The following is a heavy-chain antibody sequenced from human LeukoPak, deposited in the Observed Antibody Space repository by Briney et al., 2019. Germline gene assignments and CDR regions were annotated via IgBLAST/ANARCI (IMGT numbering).Heavy chain of an antibody. J-gene: IGHJ6*02. D-gene: IGHD3-9*01. Sequence: PGGSLRLSCAASGFTFDDYAMHWVRQAPGKGLEGVSGISWNCGSIGYADSVKGRFTISRDNAKNSLYLQMNSLRAEDTALYYCAKDIRAYYDILTGYYYYYGMDVWGQGTTVTVSS. V-gene: IGHV3-9*01. CDR1: GFTFDDYA. CDR2: ISWNCGSI. CDR3: AKDIRAYYDILTGYYYYYGMDV.